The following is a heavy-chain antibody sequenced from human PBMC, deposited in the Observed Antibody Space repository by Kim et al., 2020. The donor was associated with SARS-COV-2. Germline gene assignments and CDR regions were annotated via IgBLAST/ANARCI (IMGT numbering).Heavy chain of an antibody. J-gene: IGHJ6*02. V-gene: IGHV1-69*01. Sequence: AQKFQGRVTLTADESTSTAYMELSSLRSEDTAVYYCAGQSDVGYYYGMDVWGQGTTVTVSS. CDR3: AGQSDVGYYYGMDV.